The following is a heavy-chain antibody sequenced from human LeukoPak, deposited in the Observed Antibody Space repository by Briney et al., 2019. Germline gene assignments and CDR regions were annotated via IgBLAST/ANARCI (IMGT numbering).Heavy chain of an antibody. Sequence: GGSLRLSCVASGFTFSSYEMNWVRQAPGKGLEWVSYISSSGSTIYYADSVKGRFTISRDNAKNSLYLQMNSLRAEDTAVYYCARARGEWPVVFDYWGQGTLVTVSS. D-gene: IGHD6-19*01. CDR1: GFTFSSYE. V-gene: IGHV3-48*03. CDR3: ARARGEWPVVFDY. J-gene: IGHJ4*02. CDR2: ISSSGSTI.